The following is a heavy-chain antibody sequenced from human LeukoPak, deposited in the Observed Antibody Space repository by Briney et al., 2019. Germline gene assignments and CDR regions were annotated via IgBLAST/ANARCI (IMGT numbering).Heavy chain of an antibody. CDR2: MSGGGTTI. J-gene: IGHJ4*02. Sequence: GGSLRLSCAASGLAFSIYEMNWVRQAPGKGLEWVSYMSGGGTTIYADSAKGRFTISRDNAKNSLYLQMNSLRAEDTAVYYCATVSMENFDHWGQGTLLTVSS. CDR1: GLAFSIYE. D-gene: IGHD1-1*01. CDR3: ATVSMENFDH. V-gene: IGHV3-48*03.